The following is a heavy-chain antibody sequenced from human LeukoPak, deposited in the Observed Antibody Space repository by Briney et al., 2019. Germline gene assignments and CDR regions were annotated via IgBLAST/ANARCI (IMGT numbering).Heavy chain of an antibody. CDR2: INPNSGGT. D-gene: IGHD3-22*01. CDR1: GNTFSGYY. V-gene: IGHV1-2*02. Sequence: ASVKVSCKASGNTFSGYYMHWVRQAPGQGLEWMGWINPNSGGTNYAQKFQGRVTLTRDMSTSTAYMELTRLTSDDTAVYYCARQGSGYYQPFDYWGQGTLVTVSS. J-gene: IGHJ4*02. CDR3: ARQGSGYYQPFDY.